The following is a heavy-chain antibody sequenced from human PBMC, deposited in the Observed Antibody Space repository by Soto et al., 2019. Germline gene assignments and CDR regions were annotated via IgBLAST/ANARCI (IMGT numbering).Heavy chain of an antibody. Sequence: GASVKVSCKASGGAFSSYSISWVRQAPGQGLEWMGRIIPFLGTANYAQKFQGRVTITADKSTSTACMELTSLRSEDTAVYYCTWGSSCPTTSCYSYLDFWGQGSLVTVSS. CDR2: IIPFLGTA. V-gene: IGHV1-69*08. CDR3: TWGSSCPTTSCYSYLDF. J-gene: IGHJ4*02. D-gene: IGHD2-2*01. CDR1: GGAFSSYS.